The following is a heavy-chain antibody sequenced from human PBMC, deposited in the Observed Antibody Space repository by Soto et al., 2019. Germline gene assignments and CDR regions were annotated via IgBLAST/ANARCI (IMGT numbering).Heavy chain of an antibody. CDR3: TTTVYDFWSGFAYFDY. D-gene: IGHD3-3*01. CDR2: IKSKTDGGTT. J-gene: IGHJ4*02. Sequence: EVQLVESGGGLVKPGGSLRLSCAASGFTFSNAWMSWVRQAPGKGLEWVGRIKSKTDGGTTDYAAPVKGRFTISRDDSKNTLYLQMNSLKIEDTAVYYCTTTVYDFWSGFAYFDYWGQGTLVTVSS. CDR1: GFTFSNAW. V-gene: IGHV3-15*01.